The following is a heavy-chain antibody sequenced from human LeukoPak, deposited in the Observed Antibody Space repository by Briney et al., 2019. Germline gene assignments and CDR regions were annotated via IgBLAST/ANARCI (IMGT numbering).Heavy chain of an antibody. Sequence: GGSLRLSCAASGFHFSSHGMNWVRPAPGRGLEWVSGISPSGDITYYADSVMGRFTISRDNRKSTVSLQMNSLRPEDTALYYCVRDLDWGAFDVWGQGTMVTVSS. CDR3: VRDLDWGAFDV. CDR1: GFHFSSHG. V-gene: IGHV3-23*01. CDR2: ISPSGDIT. J-gene: IGHJ3*01. D-gene: IGHD3/OR15-3a*01.